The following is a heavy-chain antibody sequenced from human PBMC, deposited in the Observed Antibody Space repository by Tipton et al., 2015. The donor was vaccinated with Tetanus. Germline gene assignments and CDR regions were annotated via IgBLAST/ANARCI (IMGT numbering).Heavy chain of an antibody. J-gene: IGHJ3*02. V-gene: IGHV4-30-4*01. Sequence: TLSLTCTVSGDSVSTGNFYWSWIRQPPGKGLEWIAFTHHSGLAFTKPSLKSRVSISIDTSQNQFSLRFTSVTAADTAVYFCARNVYTVTNDAFDIWGHGTLVNVSS. CDR1: GDSVSTGNFY. CDR3: ARNVYTVTNDAFDI. CDR2: THHSGLA. D-gene: IGHD4-11*01.